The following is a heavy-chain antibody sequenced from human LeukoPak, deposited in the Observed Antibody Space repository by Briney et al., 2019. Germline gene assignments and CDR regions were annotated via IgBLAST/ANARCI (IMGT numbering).Heavy chain of an antibody. CDR2: ISGSGGGSGGST. J-gene: IGHJ4*02. Sequence: GGSLRLSCAASGFTFSGYAMSWVRQAPGKGLEWVSVSVISGSGGGSGGSTYYAASVKGRFTISRDVSNNTLYLQMNNLRVEDTALYYCAKHRSGIAASGSNCWSQGTLVSVSS. V-gene: IGHV3-23*01. D-gene: IGHD6-13*01. CDR1: GFTFSGYA. CDR3: AKHRSGIAASGSNC.